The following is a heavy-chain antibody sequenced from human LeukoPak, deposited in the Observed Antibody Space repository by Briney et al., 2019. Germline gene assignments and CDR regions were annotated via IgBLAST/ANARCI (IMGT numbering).Heavy chain of an antibody. CDR1: GYTFTGYY. J-gene: IGHJ4*02. Sequence: ASVKVSCKASGYTFTGYYMHWVRQAPGQGLEWMGWINPNSGGTNYAQKFQGRVTMTRDTSISTAYMELSSLKASDTAMYYCARLRNTTLKRWLQSGYTDYWGQGTLVTVSS. CDR3: ARLRNTTLKRWLQSGYTDY. V-gene: IGHV1-2*02. D-gene: IGHD5-24*01. CDR2: INPNSGGT.